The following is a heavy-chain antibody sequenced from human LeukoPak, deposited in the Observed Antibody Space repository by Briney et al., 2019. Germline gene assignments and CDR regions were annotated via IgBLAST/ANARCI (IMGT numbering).Heavy chain of an antibody. CDR1: GGSFSGYY. CDR2: INHSGST. D-gene: IGHD5-12*01. Sequence: SETLSLTCAVYGGSFSGYYWSWIRQPPGKGLEWIGEINHSGSTNYNPSLKSRVTISVDTSKNQFSLKLSSVTAADTAVYYCARQGRWLQHHFDYWGQGTLVTVSS. CDR3: ARQGRWLQHHFDY. J-gene: IGHJ4*02. V-gene: IGHV4-34*01.